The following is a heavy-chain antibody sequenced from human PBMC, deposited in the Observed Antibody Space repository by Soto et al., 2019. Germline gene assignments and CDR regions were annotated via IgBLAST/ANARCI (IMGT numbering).Heavy chain of an antibody. CDR2: ISDHSGKT. CDR3: ARDDFGVALFYYHGMDV. D-gene: IGHD3-3*01. CDR1: GYTFTSYG. V-gene: IGHV1-18*01. J-gene: IGHJ6*02. Sequence: VQLVKSGDEVKRPGASVKVSCKTSGYTFTSYGVTWVRQAPGQGLEWMAWISDHSGKTKFAEGLRGRVTLTTDTSTITAYMELRSLRSDDTAVYYCARDDFGVALFYYHGMDVWGQGTTVIVYS.